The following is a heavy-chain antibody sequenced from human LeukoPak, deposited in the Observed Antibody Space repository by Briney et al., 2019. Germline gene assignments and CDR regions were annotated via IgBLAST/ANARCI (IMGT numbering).Heavy chain of an antibody. CDR1: GYTFTSYG. V-gene: IGHV1-18*01. D-gene: IGHD3-3*01. Sequence: ASVKVSCKASGYTFTSYGISWVRQAPGQGLEWMGWISAYNGNTNYAQKLQGRVTMTTDTSTSTAYMELRSLRSDDTAVYYCARGITIFGVVITSYYFDYWGQGTLVTVSS. CDR2: ISAYNGNT. J-gene: IGHJ4*02. CDR3: ARGITIFGVVITSYYFDY.